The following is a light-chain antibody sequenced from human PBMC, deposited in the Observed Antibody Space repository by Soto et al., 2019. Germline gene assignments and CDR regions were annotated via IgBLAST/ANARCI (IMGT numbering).Light chain of an antibody. CDR1: QSVTSTY. CDR3: QHYGGWPLT. V-gene: IGKV3-20*01. J-gene: IGKJ4*01. CDR2: GAS. Sequence: EIVLTQSPGTLSLSPGERATLSCRASQSVTSTYLAWYQQKPGQAPRLLIYGASNRATGIPDRFPGSGSGTDFTLTISRLEPEDFAVYYCQHYGGWPLTFGGGTKVEIK.